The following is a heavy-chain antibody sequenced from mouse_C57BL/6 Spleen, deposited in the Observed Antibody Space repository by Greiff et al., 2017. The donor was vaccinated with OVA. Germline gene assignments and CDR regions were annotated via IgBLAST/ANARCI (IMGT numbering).Heavy chain of an antibody. Sequence: VKLQQPGAELVMPGASVKLSCKASGYTFTSYWMHWVKQRPGQGLEWIGEIDPSDSYTNYNQKFKGKSTLTVDKSSSTAYMQLSSLTSEDSAVYYCAKGLRRYYFDYWGQGTTLTVSS. CDR3: AKGLRRYYFDY. CDR2: IDPSDSYT. V-gene: IGHV1-69*01. D-gene: IGHD3-2*02. J-gene: IGHJ2*01. CDR1: GYTFTSYW.